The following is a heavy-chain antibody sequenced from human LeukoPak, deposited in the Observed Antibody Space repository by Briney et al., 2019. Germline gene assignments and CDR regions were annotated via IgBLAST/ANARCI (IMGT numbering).Heavy chain of an antibody. Sequence: PSETLSLTCTVSGGSISSGGYYWSWIRQHPGKGLEWIGYIYYSGSTNYNPSLKSRVTISVDTSKNQFSLKLSSVTAADTAVYYCAVTPMVRGVIGPEYFQHWGQGTLVTVSS. CDR3: AVTPMVRGVIGPEYFQH. V-gene: IGHV4-30-4*08. D-gene: IGHD3-10*01. CDR2: IYYSGST. J-gene: IGHJ1*01. CDR1: GGSISSGGYY.